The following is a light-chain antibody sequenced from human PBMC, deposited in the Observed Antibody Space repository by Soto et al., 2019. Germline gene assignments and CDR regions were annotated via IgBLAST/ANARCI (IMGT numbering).Light chain of an antibody. CDR2: GNN. CDR3: QSYDSSLSALYV. Sequence: QSVLTQPPSVSGAPGQRFTISCTGSSANSGAGYEVHWYQQLPGTAPKLLIYGNNNRPSGVPDRFSGSKSGTSASLAITGLQAEDEADYYCQSYDSSLSALYVFGTGTKVTVL. J-gene: IGLJ1*01. CDR1: SANSGAGYE. V-gene: IGLV1-40*01.